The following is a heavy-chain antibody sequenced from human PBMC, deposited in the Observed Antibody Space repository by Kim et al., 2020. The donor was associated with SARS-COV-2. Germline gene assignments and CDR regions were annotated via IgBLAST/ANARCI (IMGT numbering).Heavy chain of an antibody. J-gene: IGHJ5*02. CDR2: IFPSGTT. V-gene: IGHV4-4*02. CDR1: GGSININNW. Sequence: SETLSLTCTVSGGSININNWWSWVRQAPGQGLEWVGEIFPSGTTNYNPSLKSRVTISLDKSRNQFSLNINSVTAADTAIYFCARGYDYGAYEFDPWGQGTLVTVSS. D-gene: IGHD4-17*01. CDR3: ARGYDYGAYEFDP.